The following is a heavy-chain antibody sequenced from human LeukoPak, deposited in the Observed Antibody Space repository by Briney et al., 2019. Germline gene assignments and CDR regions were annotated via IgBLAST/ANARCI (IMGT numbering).Heavy chain of an antibody. J-gene: IGHJ4*02. CDR1: GGTFSSYA. D-gene: IGHD2-15*01. CDR2: IIPIFGTA. CDR3: ARVLRSRGGHTSYYFDY. Sequence: SVKVSCKASGGTFSSYAISWVRQAPGQGLEWMGGIIPIFGTANYAQKFQGRVTITADESTSTAYMELSSLRSEDTAVYYCARVLRSRGGHTSYYFDYWGQGTLVTVSS. V-gene: IGHV1-69*13.